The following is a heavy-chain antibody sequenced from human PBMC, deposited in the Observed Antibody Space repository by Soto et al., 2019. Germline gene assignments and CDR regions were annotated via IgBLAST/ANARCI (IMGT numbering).Heavy chain of an antibody. CDR1: GFTFSSYW. J-gene: IGHJ6*02. Sequence: GGSLRLSCAASGFTFSSYWMHWVRQAPGKGLVWVSRINSDGSSTSYADSVKGRFTISRDNAKNTLYLQMNSLRAEDTAVYYCARGGMAAAGRFGMDVWGQGTTVTVSS. D-gene: IGHD6-13*01. CDR3: ARGGMAAAGRFGMDV. CDR2: INSDGSST. V-gene: IGHV3-74*01.